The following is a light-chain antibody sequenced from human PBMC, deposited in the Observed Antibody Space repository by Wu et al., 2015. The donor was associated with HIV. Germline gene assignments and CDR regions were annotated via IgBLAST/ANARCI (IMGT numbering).Light chain of an antibody. J-gene: IGKJ2*03. CDR3: QQSYGIPPS. V-gene: IGKV1-39*01. Sequence: DIQMTQSPSSLSASVGDRVTITCRASQSISSYLNWYQQKPGKAPNLLIYAASSLQSGVPSRFGGSGSGTDFTLTISSLQPEDFATYYCQQSYGIPPSFGQGTKLEIK. CDR2: AAS. CDR1: QSISSY.